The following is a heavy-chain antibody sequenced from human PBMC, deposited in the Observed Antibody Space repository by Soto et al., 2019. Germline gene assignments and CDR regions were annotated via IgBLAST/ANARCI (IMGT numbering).Heavy chain of an antibody. CDR1: GVSFSSGGAY. Sequence: QLQLQESGPGLVKPSQTLSLACTVSGVSFSSGGAYWSWIRQRPGKGLEWIGYIYYSGSTYYNPSRTSRFTISLDTSKNRFSLKLSSVTAADTAVYYCARATSFSGHQGYWGKGTLVTVSS. CDR3: ARATSFSGHQGY. CDR2: IYYSGST. D-gene: IGHD2-2*01. V-gene: IGHV4-31*03. J-gene: IGHJ4*02.